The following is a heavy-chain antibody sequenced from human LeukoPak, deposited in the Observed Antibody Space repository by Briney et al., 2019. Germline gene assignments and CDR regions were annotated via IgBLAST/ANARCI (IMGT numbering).Heavy chain of an antibody. V-gene: IGHV1-18*01. D-gene: IGHD3-10*01. CDR2: ISAYNYNR. J-gene: IGHJ4*02. CDR1: GYTFSSYG. Sequence: ASVKVSCKASGYTFSSYGISWVRQAPGQGLEWMGWISAYNYNRKYAQKFQGRVTMTADTSTSTAYMELRSLRSDDTAVYYCARAANGGYFDYWGQGTLVTVSS. CDR3: ARAANGGYFDY.